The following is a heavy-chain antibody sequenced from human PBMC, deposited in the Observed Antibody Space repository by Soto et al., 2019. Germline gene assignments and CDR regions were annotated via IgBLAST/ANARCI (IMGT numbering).Heavy chain of an antibody. CDR1: GYTFTSYG. CDR2: ISAYNGNT. CDR3: ARLDHCGGDCFSYYYGMDV. J-gene: IGHJ6*02. V-gene: IGHV1-18*01. Sequence: ASVKVSCKASGYTFTSYGISWLRQAPGQGLEWMGWISAYNGNTNYAQKLQGRVTMTTDTSTSTAYMELRSLRSDDTAVYYCARLDHCGGDCFSYYYGMDVWGQGTTVTVSS. D-gene: IGHD2-21*02.